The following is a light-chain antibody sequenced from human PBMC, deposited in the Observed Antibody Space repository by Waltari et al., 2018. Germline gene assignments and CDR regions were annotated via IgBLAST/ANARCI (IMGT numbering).Light chain of an antibody. CDR1: SSDVGAYDY. CDR3: SSYAGTDNFVV. CDR2: EVH. J-gene: IGLJ2*01. Sequence: QSALTQPPSASGSPGQSVTISCTGTSSDVGAYDYVSWYQHHPDNAPKLIIFEVHKWPEGVPDRFSGSKSGNTASLTVAGLQAEDEADYYCSSYAGTDNFVVFGGGTKLTVL. V-gene: IGLV2-8*01.